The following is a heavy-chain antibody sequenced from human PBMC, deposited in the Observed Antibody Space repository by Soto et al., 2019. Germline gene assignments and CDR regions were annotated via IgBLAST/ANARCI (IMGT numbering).Heavy chain of an antibody. CDR2: IYYSGST. CDR1: GGSISSGGYY. Sequence: SETLSLTCTVSGGSISSGGYYWSWIRQHPGKGLEWIGYIYYSGSTYYNPSLKSRVTISVDTSKNQFSLKLSSVTAADTAVYYCARSDDFLSGYSDRRGYYMDVWGKGSTVIVS. D-gene: IGHD3-3*01. V-gene: IGHV4-31*03. CDR3: ARSDDFLSGYSDRRGYYMDV. J-gene: IGHJ6*03.